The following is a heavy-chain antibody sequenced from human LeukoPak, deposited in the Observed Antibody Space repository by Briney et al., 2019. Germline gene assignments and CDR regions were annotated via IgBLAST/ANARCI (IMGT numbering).Heavy chain of an antibody. CDR3: ARVDSAGYYPYNWFDP. J-gene: IGHJ5*02. V-gene: IGHV4-31*03. D-gene: IGHD3-22*01. Sequence: SETLSLTCTVSGGSISSGAYYWRWLRQHPVKGLEYIGYIFYSGSTHYNPSLKSRVTMSVDTSRNQFSLKLTSVTAADTAVYYCARVDSAGYYPYNWFDPWGQGTLVTVSS. CDR2: IFYSGST. CDR1: GGSISSGAYY.